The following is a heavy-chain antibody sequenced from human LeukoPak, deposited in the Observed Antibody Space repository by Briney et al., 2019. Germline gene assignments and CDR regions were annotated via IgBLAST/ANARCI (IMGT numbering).Heavy chain of an antibody. CDR2: MNPNSGNT. D-gene: IGHD1-7*01. CDR3: ARGPTWNYVVPLDY. V-gene: IGHV1-8*01. J-gene: IGHJ4*02. CDR1: GYTFTSYD. Sequence: ASVKVSCKASGYTFTSYDINWVRQAPGQGLEWMGWMNPNSGNTGYAQKFQGRVTMTRNTSISTAYMELGSLRSEDTAVYYCARGPTWNYVVPLDYWGQGALVTVSS.